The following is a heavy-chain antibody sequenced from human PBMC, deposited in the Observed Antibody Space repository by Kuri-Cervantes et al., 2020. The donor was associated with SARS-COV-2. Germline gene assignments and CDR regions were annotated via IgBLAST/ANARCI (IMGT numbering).Heavy chain of an antibody. Sequence: SGPTLVKPTPTLTLTCTLSGFSLTTSGMCVAWIRQPPGKALEWLARIDWDDDKYYKTSLSTRLSISKDTSKDQVVLTMTNMDPVDTGTYYCVRIRAATVIADYWGQGALVTVSS. J-gene: IGHJ4*02. D-gene: IGHD4-11*01. CDR1: GFSLTTSGMC. CDR3: VRIRAATVIADY. CDR2: IDWDDDK. V-gene: IGHV2-70*11.